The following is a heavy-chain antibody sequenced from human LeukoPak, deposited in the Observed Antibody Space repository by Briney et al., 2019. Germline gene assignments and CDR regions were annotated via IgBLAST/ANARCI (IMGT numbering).Heavy chain of an antibody. CDR3: SRTQGDYDSSGEFDY. D-gene: IGHD3-22*01. CDR1: GYTLTSYY. V-gene: IGHV1-46*01. Sequence: ASVKVSCKASGYTLTSYYMHWVRQAPGQGLEWMGIINPSGGSTSYAQKFQGRVTMTRDTSTSTVYMELSSLRSEDTAVYYCSRTQGDYDSSGEFDYWGQGTLVTVSS. J-gene: IGHJ4*02. CDR2: INPSGGST.